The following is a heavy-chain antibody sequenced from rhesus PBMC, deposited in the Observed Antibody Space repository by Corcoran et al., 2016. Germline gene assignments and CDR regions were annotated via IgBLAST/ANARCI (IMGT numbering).Heavy chain of an antibody. CDR2: ISGRRRST. V-gene: IGHV4-99*01. Sequence: QVQLQESGPGLVKPSETLSLTCAVSGYSISSGYYWGWIRQPPGRGLEYIGYISGRRRSTYYNPAVKNRVTISKDTSKKHFYLKRTSVTAADTAVYYCARRATYGSSYSCDYWGQGVLVTVSS. D-gene: IGHD4-29*01. J-gene: IGHJ4*01. CDR3: ARRATYGSSYSCDY. CDR1: GYSISSGYY.